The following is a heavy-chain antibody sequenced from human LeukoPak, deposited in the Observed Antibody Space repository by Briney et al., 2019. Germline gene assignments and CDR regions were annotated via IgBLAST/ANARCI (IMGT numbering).Heavy chain of an antibody. V-gene: IGHV4-38-2*02. CDR3: ARHRRKIWFGELDQGDY. Sequence: PSETLSLTCTVSGYSISSGYYWGWIRQPPGKGLEWIGSIYHSGSTYYNPSLKSRVTISVDTSKNQFSLKLSSVTAADTAVYYCARHRRKIWFGELDQGDYWGQGTLVTVSS. CDR2: IYHSGST. J-gene: IGHJ4*02. D-gene: IGHD3-10*01. CDR1: GYSISSGYY.